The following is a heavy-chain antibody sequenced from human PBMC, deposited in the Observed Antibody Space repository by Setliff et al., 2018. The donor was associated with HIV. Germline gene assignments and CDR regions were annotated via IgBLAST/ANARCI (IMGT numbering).Heavy chain of an antibody. Sequence: PGGSLRLSCAASGFTFSSYSINWVRQAPGKGLEWVSSISSSSRYRSSADAVKGRFTISRDNSKNTLYLQMNSLRAEDTAVYYCASSRDNSYDAFDIWGQGTMVTVSS. CDR3: ASSRDNSYDAFDI. CDR2: ISSSSRYR. D-gene: IGHD1-20*01. CDR1: GFTFSSYS. J-gene: IGHJ3*02. V-gene: IGHV3-21*04.